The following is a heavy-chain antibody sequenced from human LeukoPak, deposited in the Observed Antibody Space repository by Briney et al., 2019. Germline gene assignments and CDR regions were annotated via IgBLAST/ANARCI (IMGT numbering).Heavy chain of an antibody. CDR3: ARVGGYYYDSSGYYFGLYYFDY. CDR2: ISAYNGNT. CDR1: GYTFTSYG. J-gene: IGHJ4*02. V-gene: IGHV1-18*01. D-gene: IGHD3-22*01. Sequence: ASVKVSCKASGYTFTSYGISWVRQAPGQGLEWMGWISAYNGNTNYAQKLQGRVTMTTDTSTSTAYIELRSLRSDDTAVYYCARVGGYYYDSSGYYFGLYYFDYWGQGTLVTVSS.